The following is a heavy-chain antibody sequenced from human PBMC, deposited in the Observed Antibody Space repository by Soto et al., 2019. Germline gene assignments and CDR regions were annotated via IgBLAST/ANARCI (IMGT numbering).Heavy chain of an antibody. J-gene: IGHJ4*02. V-gene: IGHV3-49*03. Sequence: GGSLRLSCVGSGFTFGDYALTWFRQPPGKEPEWVGFIRTKAYDETTEYAASVRGRFTISRDDSKSIAYLHMSSLNTEDTAVYFCTRAPVPSAYWGQGTLVTVSS. CDR2: IRTKAYDETT. CDR1: GFTFGDYA. CDR3: TRAPVPSAY.